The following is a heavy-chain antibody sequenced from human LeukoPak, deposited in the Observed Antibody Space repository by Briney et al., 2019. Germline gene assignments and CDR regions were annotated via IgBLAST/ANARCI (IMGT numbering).Heavy chain of an antibody. V-gene: IGHV4-59*01. Sequence: SETLSLTCTVSGGSISSYYWTWVRQPPGKGLEWVGYFLYSGSTNNNPSLKSRVTISVDTSKNQCSLKLKSVTAADTAVYYCATGDKRPIELDFWGQGTLVTVSS. CDR2: FLYSGST. J-gene: IGHJ4*02. CDR3: ATGDKRPIELDF. D-gene: IGHD1-7*01. CDR1: GGSISSYY.